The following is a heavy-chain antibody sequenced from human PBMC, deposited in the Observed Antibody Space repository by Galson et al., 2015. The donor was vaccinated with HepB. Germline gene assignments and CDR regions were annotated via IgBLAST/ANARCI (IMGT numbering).Heavy chain of an antibody. D-gene: IGHD1-1*01. V-gene: IGHV1-18*01. Sequence: QSGAEVKKPGESLKISCKASGYTFTSYGISWVRQAPGQGLEWMGWISAYNGNTNYAQKLQGRATMTTDTPTSTAYMELRRLRSDDTAVYYCARDEAWNARNDDFDIWGQGTMVTVSS. CDR2: ISAYNGNT. CDR1: GYTFTSYG. J-gene: IGHJ3*02. CDR3: ARDEAWNARNDDFDI.